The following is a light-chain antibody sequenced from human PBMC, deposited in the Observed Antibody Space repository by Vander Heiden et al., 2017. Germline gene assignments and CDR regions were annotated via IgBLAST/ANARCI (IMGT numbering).Light chain of an antibody. CDR1: QSISSL. J-gene: IGKJ2*01. V-gene: IGKV1-5*03. Sequence: LQTTPAPSTLSASVRSRGTITCRASQSISSLFAWYQQKPGKAPKLLIYKASSLESGVPSRFSGSGSGTEFTLTISSLQPDDFATYCCQQYNSYYTFGQGTKLEIK. CDR2: KAS. CDR3: QQYNSYYT.